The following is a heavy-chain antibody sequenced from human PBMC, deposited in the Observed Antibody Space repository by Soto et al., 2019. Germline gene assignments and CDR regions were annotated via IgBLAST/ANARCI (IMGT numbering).Heavy chain of an antibody. Sequence: SETLFLTCTVSGGSISDGYYWSWIRQHPGKGLEWIGSISYSGSTSYNPSLKSRLTISVDRSKSQFSLNLSSVTAADTAVYYCARRDRSGYSYWLDTWGQGTLVTVSS. V-gene: IGHV4-31*03. CDR2: ISYSGST. J-gene: IGHJ5*02. CDR1: GGSISDGYY. CDR3: ARRDRSGYSYWLDT. D-gene: IGHD3-22*01.